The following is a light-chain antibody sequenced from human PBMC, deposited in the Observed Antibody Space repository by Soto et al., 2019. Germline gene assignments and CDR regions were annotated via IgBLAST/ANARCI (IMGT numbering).Light chain of an antibody. CDR1: NSDVGSYNY. V-gene: IGLV2-14*01. J-gene: IGLJ1*01. Sequence: QSALTQPASVSGSPGQSITISCTGTNSDVGSYNYVSWYQQHPGKAPKLMIYDVSNRPSGVSNRFSGSKSGNTASLAISGLQAEDEADYYCNSYTGSSALSVFGTGTQLTVL. CDR3: NSYTGSSALSV. CDR2: DVS.